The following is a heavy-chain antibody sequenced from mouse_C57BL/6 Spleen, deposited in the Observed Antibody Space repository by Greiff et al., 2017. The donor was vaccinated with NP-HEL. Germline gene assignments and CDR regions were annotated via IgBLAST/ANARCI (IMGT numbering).Heavy chain of an antibody. CDR2: IHPNSGST. CDR3: ARGGVTTVVRYFDV. V-gene: IGHV1-64*01. CDR1: GYTFTSYW. D-gene: IGHD1-1*01. Sequence: QVQLKESGAELVKPGASVKLSCKASGYTFTSYWMHWVKQRPGQGLEWIGMIHPNSGSTNYNEKFKSKATLTVDKSSSTAYMQLSSLTSEDSAVYYCARGGVTTVVRYFDVWGTGTTVTVSS. J-gene: IGHJ1*03.